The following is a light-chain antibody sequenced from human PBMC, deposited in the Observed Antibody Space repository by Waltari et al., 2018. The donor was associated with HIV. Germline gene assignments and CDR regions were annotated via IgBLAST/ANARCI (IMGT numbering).Light chain of an antibody. Sequence: IQMTQSPSTPPASVGDTVHITCRASRNIHKWVAWYQQKPGKAPKPMIYKVATLESGVPSRFSGSGSGTEFTLTISGLQPDDSATYYCQQFNYVWTFGQWTKVENK. CDR2: KVA. CDR1: RNIHKW. CDR3: QQFNYVWT. J-gene: IGKJ1*01. V-gene: IGKV1-5*03.